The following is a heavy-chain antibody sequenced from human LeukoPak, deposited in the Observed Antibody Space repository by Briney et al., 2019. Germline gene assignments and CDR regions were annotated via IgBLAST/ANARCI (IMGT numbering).Heavy chain of an antibody. CDR2: IYTSGST. CDR1: GGSISSGSYY. J-gene: IGHJ3*01. V-gene: IGHV4-61*02. CDR3: AREKLLPGVFL. D-gene: IGHD4-23*01. Sequence: PSETLSLTCTVSGGSISSGSYYWSWIRQPAGKGLEWIGRIYTSGSTNYNPSLKSRVTISVDTSKNQFSLKLSSVTAADTAVYYCAREKLLPGVFLWGQGTMVTVSS.